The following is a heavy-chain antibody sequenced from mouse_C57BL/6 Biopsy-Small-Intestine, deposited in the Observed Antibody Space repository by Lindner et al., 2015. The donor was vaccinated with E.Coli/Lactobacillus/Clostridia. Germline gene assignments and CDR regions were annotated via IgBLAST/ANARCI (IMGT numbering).Heavy chain of an antibody. CDR2: IYPGDGDT. V-gene: IGHV1-82*01. J-gene: IGHJ1*01. CDR1: GYAFSSSW. Sequence: VQLQESGPELVKPGASVKISCKASGYAFSSSWMNWVKQRPGKGLEWIGRIYPGDGDTNYKGKFKGKATLTADKSSSTAYMQLSSLTSEDSAVYFCASWDWYFDVWGAGTTVTVS. D-gene: IGHD4-1*01. CDR3: ASWDWYFDV.